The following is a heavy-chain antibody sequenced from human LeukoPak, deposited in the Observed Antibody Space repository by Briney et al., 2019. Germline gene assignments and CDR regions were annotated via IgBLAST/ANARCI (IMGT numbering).Heavy chain of an antibody. CDR1: GFTFSSYA. V-gene: IGHV3-23*01. D-gene: IGHD2-2*01. Sequence: PGGSLRLSCAASGFTFSSYAMSWVRQAPGKGLEWVSAISGSGGSTYYADSVKGRFTISRDNSKNTLYLQMNSLRAEDTAVYYCARDLRGTSTTEISGDAFDIWGQGTMVTVSS. J-gene: IGHJ3*02. CDR3: ARDLRGTSTTEISGDAFDI. CDR2: ISGSGGST.